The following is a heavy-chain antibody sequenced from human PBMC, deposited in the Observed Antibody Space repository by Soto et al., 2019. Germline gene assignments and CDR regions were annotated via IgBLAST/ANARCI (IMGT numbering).Heavy chain of an antibody. J-gene: IGHJ4*02. CDR3: AREGGRDGYNSEGY. D-gene: IGHD1-1*01. V-gene: IGHV4-31*03. CDR1: CGSISSGGYY. Sequence: QVQLQESGPGLVKPSQTLSLTCTVSCGSISSGGYYWIWIRQHPGKGLEWIGYIYYSGSTYYNPSLKSRVTISVDTSKNQVSLKLSSVTAADTAVYYCAREGGRDGYNSEGYWGQGTLVTVSS. CDR2: IYYSGST.